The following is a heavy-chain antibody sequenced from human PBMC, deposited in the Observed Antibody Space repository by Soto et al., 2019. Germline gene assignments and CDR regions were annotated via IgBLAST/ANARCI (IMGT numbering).Heavy chain of an antibody. J-gene: IGHJ1*01. Sequence: GGSLRLSCAASGFTFSSYWMHWVRQAPGKGLVWVSRINSDGSSTSYADSVKGRFTISRDNAKNTLYLQMNSLRAEDTAVYYCARDWLGYCSGGSCYLNFQHWGQGTLVTVSS. CDR2: INSDGSST. V-gene: IGHV3-74*01. CDR1: GFTFSSYW. D-gene: IGHD2-15*01. CDR3: ARDWLGYCSGGSCYLNFQH.